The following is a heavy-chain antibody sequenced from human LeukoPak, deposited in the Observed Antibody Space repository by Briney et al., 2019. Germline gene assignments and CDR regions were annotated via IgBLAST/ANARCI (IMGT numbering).Heavy chain of an antibody. CDR3: ARTIGDIVVAPAGCYFDY. CDR2: IYYSGST. Sequence: SETLSLTCTVSGGSVSSGSYYWSWIRQPPGKGLEWIGYIYYSGSTNYNPSLKSRVTISVDTSKNQFSLKLSSVTAADTAVYYCARTIGDIVVAPAGCYFDYWGQGTLVTVSS. D-gene: IGHD2-2*01. J-gene: IGHJ4*02. V-gene: IGHV4-61*01. CDR1: GGSVSSGSYY.